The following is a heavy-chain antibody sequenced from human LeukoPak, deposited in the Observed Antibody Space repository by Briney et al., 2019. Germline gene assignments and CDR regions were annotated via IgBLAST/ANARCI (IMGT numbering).Heavy chain of an antibody. CDR2: ISYDGSNK. CDR1: GFTFSSYG. Sequence: PGRPLRLSCAASGFTFSSYGMHWVRQAPGKGLEWVAVISYDGSNKYYADSVKGRFTISRDNSKNTLYLQMNSLRAEDTAVYYCARGKYSSSWYGYWGQGTLVTVSS. D-gene: IGHD6-13*01. J-gene: IGHJ4*02. CDR3: ARGKYSSSWYGY. V-gene: IGHV3-30*03.